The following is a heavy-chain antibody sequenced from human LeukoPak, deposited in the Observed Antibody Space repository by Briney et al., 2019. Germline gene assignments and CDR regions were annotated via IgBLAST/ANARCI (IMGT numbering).Heavy chain of an antibody. CDR2: IYYSGST. CDR1: GGSISSSSYY. Sequence: SETLSLTCTVSGGSISSSSYYWGWIRQPPGKGLEWIGYIYYSGSTNYNPSLKSRVTISVDTSKNQFSLKLSSVTAADTAVYYCARRAWDILTGPYYYYYGMDVWGQGTTVTVSS. J-gene: IGHJ6*02. CDR3: ARRAWDILTGPYYYYYGMDV. V-gene: IGHV4-61*05. D-gene: IGHD3-9*01.